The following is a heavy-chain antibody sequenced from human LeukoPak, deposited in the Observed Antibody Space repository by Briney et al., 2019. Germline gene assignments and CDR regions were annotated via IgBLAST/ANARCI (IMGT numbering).Heavy chain of an antibody. V-gene: IGHV3-48*01. CDR3: ARVSGSYYGYFDY. D-gene: IGHD1-26*01. J-gene: IGHJ4*02. CDR2: ISSSSSTI. CDR1: GFTFSSYS. Sequence: GGSLRLSCAASGFTFSSYSMNWVRQAPGKGLEWGSYISSSSSTIYYADSVKGRFTISRDNAKNSLYLQMNSLRAEDTAVYYCARVSGSYYGYFDYWGQGTLVTVSS.